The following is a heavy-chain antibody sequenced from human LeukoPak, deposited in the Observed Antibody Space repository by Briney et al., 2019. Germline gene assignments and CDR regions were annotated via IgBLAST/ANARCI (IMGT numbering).Heavy chain of an antibody. CDR3: ARDQTSGWYYYYYYMDV. CDR2: IKQDGSEK. CDR1: GFTFSSYA. Sequence: GGSLRLSCAASGFTFSSYAMSWVRQAPGKGLEWVANIKQDGSEKYYVDSVKGRFTISRDNAKNSLYLQVNSLRAEDTAVYYCARDQTSGWYYYYYYMDVWGKGTTVTVSS. V-gene: IGHV3-7*01. J-gene: IGHJ6*03. D-gene: IGHD6-19*01.